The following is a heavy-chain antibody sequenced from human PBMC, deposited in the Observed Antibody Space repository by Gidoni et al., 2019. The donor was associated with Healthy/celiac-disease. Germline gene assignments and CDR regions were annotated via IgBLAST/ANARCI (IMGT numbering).Heavy chain of an antibody. Sequence: EVQLVESGGGLVQPGRSLRLSCTPPGFTFGDYARSWFRQAPGKGLEWVGFIRSKAYGGTTEYAASVKGRFTISRDDSKSIAYLQMNSLKTEDTAVYYCTRDRPPPLYSGSPPDYWGQGTLVTVSS. D-gene: IGHD1-26*01. CDR2: IRSKAYGGTT. V-gene: IGHV3-49*03. J-gene: IGHJ4*02. CDR3: TRDRPPPLYSGSPPDY. CDR1: GFTFGDYA.